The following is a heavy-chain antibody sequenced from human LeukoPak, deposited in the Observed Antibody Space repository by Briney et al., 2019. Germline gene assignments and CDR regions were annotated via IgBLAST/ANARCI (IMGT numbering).Heavy chain of an antibody. Sequence: SETLSLTCTVSGYSVSSGYYWGWIRQPPGKGLEWIASIYHSGDTYYNPSLRSRVTISLDTSKNQLSLKLSSVTAADTAVYYCARVRPYGGSGSYAFDYWGQGTLVTVSS. D-gene: IGHD3-10*01. CDR2: IYHSGDT. CDR1: GYSVSSGYY. CDR3: ARVRPYGGSGSYAFDY. J-gene: IGHJ4*02. V-gene: IGHV4-38-2*02.